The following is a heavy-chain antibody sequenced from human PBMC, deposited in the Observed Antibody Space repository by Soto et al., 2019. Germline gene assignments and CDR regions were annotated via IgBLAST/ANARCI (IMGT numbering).Heavy chain of an antibody. V-gene: IGHV3-30*04. D-gene: IGHD2-21*01. J-gene: IGHJ4*02. Sequence: GGSLRLSCAASGFTFSSYAMHWVRQAPGKGLEWVVVFFFVVRNNYYADSLKGRFTISRDISKNTLYLQMNSLRFEDTAVYYCAILDGYNPHYWGQGTLVTVSS. CDR3: AILDGYNPHY. CDR2: FFFVVRNN. CDR1: GFTFSSYA.